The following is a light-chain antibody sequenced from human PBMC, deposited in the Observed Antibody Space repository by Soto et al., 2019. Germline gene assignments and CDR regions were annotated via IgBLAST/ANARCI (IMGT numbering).Light chain of an antibody. CDR1: SSNIGSNT. J-gene: IGLJ3*02. CDR2: SNN. Sequence: QSVLTQPPSTSGTPGQRVTISCSGSSSNIGSNTVNWFQQLPGTAPKLLIYSNNQRPSGVPDRFSGSKSGTSASLAISGLQSEDEAHYYCAAWDDSLKEVFGGGTKLTVL. CDR3: AAWDDSLKEV. V-gene: IGLV1-44*01.